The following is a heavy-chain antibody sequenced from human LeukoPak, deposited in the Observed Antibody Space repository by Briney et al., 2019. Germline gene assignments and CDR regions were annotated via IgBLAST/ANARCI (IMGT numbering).Heavy chain of an antibody. J-gene: IGHJ3*02. CDR1: GYSISSGYY. CDR3: ARVRHGAFDI. Sequence: SETLSLTCTVSGYSISSGYYWSWIRQPPGKGLEWIGYIYYSGSTNYNPSLKSRVTISVDTSKNQFSLKLSSVTAADTAVYYCARVRHGAFDIWGQGTMVTVSS. CDR2: IYYSGST. V-gene: IGHV4-61*01.